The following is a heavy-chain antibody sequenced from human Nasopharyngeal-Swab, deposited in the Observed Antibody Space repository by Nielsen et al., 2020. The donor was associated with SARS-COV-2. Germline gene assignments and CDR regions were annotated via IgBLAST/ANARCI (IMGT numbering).Heavy chain of an antibody. Sequence: ASVKVSCKASDYTFTSYGISWVRQAPGQGLEWMGWISAYNGNTNCAQKFQGRVTMTRDTSTSTVYMELSSLRSEDTAVYYCARAGYCSSTSCSSGYMDVWGKGTTVTVSS. V-gene: IGHV1-18*01. CDR3: ARAGYCSSTSCSSGYMDV. D-gene: IGHD2-2*01. J-gene: IGHJ6*03. CDR1: DYTFTSYG. CDR2: ISAYNGNT.